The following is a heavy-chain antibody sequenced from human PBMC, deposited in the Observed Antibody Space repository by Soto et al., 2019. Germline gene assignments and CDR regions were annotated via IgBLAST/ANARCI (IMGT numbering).Heavy chain of an antibody. CDR2: INLNSGGT. J-gene: IGHJ3*02. V-gene: IGHV1-2*04. CDR1: GYTFTDYY. D-gene: IGHD1-1*01. Sequence: ASVKVSCKASGYTFTDYYIHWVRQAPGQGLEWMGWINLNSGGTNYAQNFQGWVTMTRDTSISTAYMELSRLRSDDTAVYYCARPSRNAFDIWGQGPMVTV. CDR3: ARPSRNAFDI.